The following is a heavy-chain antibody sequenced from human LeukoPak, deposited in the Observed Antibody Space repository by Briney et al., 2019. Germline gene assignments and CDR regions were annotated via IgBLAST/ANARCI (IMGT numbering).Heavy chain of an antibody. V-gene: IGHV1-18*01. CDR3: ARAAGYCSSTSCYNSDY. CDR1: GYTFTSYG. Sequence: ASVTVSCKASGYTFTSYGCSWMRQPPGQGLEWMGWINACNGNKNNAQKLQGRVTMTTDTSTNTAYMELRSLISDDTAVYYCARAAGYCSSTSCYNSDYWGQGTLVTVSS. J-gene: IGHJ4*02. D-gene: IGHD2-2*02. CDR2: INACNGNK.